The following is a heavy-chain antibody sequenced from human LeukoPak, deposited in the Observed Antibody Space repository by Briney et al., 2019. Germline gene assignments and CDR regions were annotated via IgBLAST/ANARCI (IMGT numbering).Heavy chain of an antibody. CDR1: GFTFSSYS. CDR3: ARVGGSRTYYLDDAFDI. Sequence: GGSLRLSCAASGFTFSSYSMNWVRQAPGKGLEWVSYISRGGSTIHYADSVKGRFTISRDNAKNSLYLQMNSLTAEDTGVYYCARVGGSRTYYLDDAFDIWGQGTMVSVSS. V-gene: IGHV3-48*04. J-gene: IGHJ3*02. CDR2: ISRGGSTI. D-gene: IGHD3-10*01.